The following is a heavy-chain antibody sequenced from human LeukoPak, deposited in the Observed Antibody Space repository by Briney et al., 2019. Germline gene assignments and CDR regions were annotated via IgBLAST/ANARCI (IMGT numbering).Heavy chain of an antibody. CDR3: ARGNYYYYYMDV. Sequence: ASVKVSCKASGYTFTGYYMHWVRQAPGQGLEWMGRINPNSGGTNYAQKFQGRVTMTRDTSISTAYMELSRLRSDDTAVYYCARGNYYYYYMDVWGNGTTVTVSS. J-gene: IGHJ6*03. CDR1: GYTFTGYY. V-gene: IGHV1-2*06. CDR2: INPNSGGT.